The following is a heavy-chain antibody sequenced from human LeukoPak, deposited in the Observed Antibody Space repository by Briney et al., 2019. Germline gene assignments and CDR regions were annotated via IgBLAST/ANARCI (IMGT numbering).Heavy chain of an antibody. CDR3: ARDGVGYGSGSLARDY. CDR1: GYTFTSYD. D-gene: IGHD3-10*01. Sequence: ASVKVSCKASGYTFTSYDINWVRQATGQGLEGMGWMNPNSGNTGYAQKFQGRVTMTRNTSISTAYMELSSLRSEDTAVYYCARDGVGYGSGSLARDYWGQGTLVTVSS. CDR2: MNPNSGNT. J-gene: IGHJ4*02. V-gene: IGHV1-8*01.